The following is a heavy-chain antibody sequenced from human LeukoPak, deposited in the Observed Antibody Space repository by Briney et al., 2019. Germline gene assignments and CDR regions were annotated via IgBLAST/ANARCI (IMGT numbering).Heavy chain of an antibody. J-gene: IGHJ4*02. CDR2: ISSTSRTI. CDR3: VRVDKSGLDFDY. D-gene: IGHD3-3*01. CDR1: GFTFSSYS. V-gene: IGHV3-48*02. Sequence: GGSLRLSCAASGFTFSSYSMYWVRQAPGKGLEWVSYISSTSRTIYYADSVKGRFTISRDNAKNSLYLQMNSLRDEDTAVYYCVRVDKSGLDFDYWGQGTLVTVSS.